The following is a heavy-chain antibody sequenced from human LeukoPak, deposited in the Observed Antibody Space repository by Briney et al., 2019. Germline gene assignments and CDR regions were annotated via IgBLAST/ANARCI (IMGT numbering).Heavy chain of an antibody. V-gene: IGHV3-30*02. CDR1: GFTFRNFG. CDR3: VGGPARGYYDGSGYDFDY. Sequence: GGSLRLSCAASGFTFRNFGMHWVRQAPGKGLEWVTFIDDDGINFYYVNSVKGRFAISRDNSKNTLYLQMSSLESEDTAVYYCVGGPARGYYDGSGYDFDYWGQGTLVTVSS. J-gene: IGHJ4*02. D-gene: IGHD3-22*01. CDR2: IDDDGINF.